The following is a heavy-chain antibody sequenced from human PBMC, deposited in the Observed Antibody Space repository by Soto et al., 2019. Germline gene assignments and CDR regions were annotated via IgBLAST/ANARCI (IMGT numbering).Heavy chain of an antibody. CDR1: GGTFSSYA. CDR3: ARDSAYCTNGVCYRGRNYYGMDV. V-gene: IGHV1-69*06. D-gene: IGHD2-8*01. Sequence: ASVKVSCKASGGTFSSYAISWVRQAPGQGLEWMGGIIPIFGTANYAQKFQGRVAITADKSTSTAYMELSSLRSEDTAVYYCARDSAYCTNGVCYRGRNYYGMDVWGKGTTVTVSS. CDR2: IIPIFGTA. J-gene: IGHJ6*04.